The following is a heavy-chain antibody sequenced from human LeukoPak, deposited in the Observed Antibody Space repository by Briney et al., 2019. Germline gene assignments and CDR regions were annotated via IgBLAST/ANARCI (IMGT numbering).Heavy chain of an antibody. J-gene: IGHJ4*02. Sequence: PGGSLRLSCAASGFTFSSYGMHWVRQAPGKGLEWVAFIRYDGSNKYYADSVKGRFTISRDNSKNTLYLQMNSLRAEDTAVYYCAKAPEQLWPNSDYWGQGTLVTVSS. CDR3: AKAPEQLWPNSDY. V-gene: IGHV3-30*02. CDR1: GFTFSSYG. D-gene: IGHD5-18*01. CDR2: IRYDGSNK.